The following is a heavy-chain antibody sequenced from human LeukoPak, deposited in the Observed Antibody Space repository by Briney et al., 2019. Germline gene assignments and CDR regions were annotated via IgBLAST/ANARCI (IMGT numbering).Heavy chain of an antibody. CDR1: GGTFSSYA. V-gene: IGHV1-69*04. CDR3: ASSYLEYSSSGFDY. Sequence: SVKVSCKASGGTFSSYAISWVRQAPGQGLEWMGRIIRILGIANYAQKFQGRVTITADKSTSKAYMELSSLRSEDTAVYYCASSYLEYSSSGFDYWGQGTLVTVSS. D-gene: IGHD6-6*01. CDR2: IIRILGIA. J-gene: IGHJ4*02.